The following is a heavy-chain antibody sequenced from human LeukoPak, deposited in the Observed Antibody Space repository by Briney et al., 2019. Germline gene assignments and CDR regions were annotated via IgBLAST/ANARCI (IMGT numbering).Heavy chain of an antibody. CDR1: GGSISSYY. V-gene: IGHV4-4*07. CDR2: IYTSGST. Sequence: PSETLSLTCTVSGGSISSYYWSWIRQPAGKGLEWIGRIYTSGSTNYNPSLKSRVTISVDKSKNQFSLKLSSVTAADTAVYYCARSSYYYDSSGYYYEGYNFDYWGQGTLVTVSS. D-gene: IGHD3-22*01. J-gene: IGHJ4*02. CDR3: ARSSYYYDSSGYYYEGYNFDY.